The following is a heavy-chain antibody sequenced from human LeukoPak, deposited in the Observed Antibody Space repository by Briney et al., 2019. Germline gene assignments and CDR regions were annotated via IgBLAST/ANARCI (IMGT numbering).Heavy chain of an antibody. CDR1: GFTFSSYG. D-gene: IGHD3-10*01. V-gene: IGHV3-30*18. J-gene: IGHJ6*02. Sequence: GRSLRLSCAASGFTFSSYGMHWVRQAPGKGLEWVAIISYDGSNKYYADSVKGRFTISRGNSKNTLYLQMNSLRAEDTAVYYCAKDYYGSGSYYNDYYGMTSGAKGPRSPSP. CDR3: AKDYYGSGSYYNDYYGMTS. CDR2: ISYDGSNK.